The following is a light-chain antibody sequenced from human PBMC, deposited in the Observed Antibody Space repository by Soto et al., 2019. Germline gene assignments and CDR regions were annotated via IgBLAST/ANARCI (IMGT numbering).Light chain of an antibody. V-gene: IGLV1-44*01. CDR2: SNN. CDR1: SSNIGSNT. J-gene: IGLJ2*01. CDR3: AAWDDSLNALV. Sequence: QSVLTQPPSASGTPGQRVTISCSGSSSNIGSNTVNWYQQLPGTAPKLLIYSNNQRPSGVPDRFSGSKSGTSASLAISGLLSEHDADYYCAAWDDSLNALVFGGGTKLTVL.